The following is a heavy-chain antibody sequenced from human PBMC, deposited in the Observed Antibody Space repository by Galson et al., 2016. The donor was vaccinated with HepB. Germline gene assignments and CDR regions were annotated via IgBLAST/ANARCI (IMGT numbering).Heavy chain of an antibody. CDR3: ARIMGAYDVFEI. Sequence: SETLSLTCTVSGVSISRSSYYWGWIRQPPGKGLEWIGSINYSGTTYYNPSLKSRVTISVDTSKNQFSLKLRSVTAADTAVFYCARIMGAYDVFEIWGQGTMVTVSP. J-gene: IGHJ3*02. CDR2: INYSGTT. D-gene: IGHD1-26*01. CDR1: GVSISRSSYY. V-gene: IGHV4-39*01.